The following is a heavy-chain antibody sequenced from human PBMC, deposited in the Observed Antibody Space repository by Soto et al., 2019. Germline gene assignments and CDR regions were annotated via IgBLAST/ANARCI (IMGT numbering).Heavy chain of an antibody. D-gene: IGHD2-8*01. CDR3: ARGPILYQQGVYFEY. CDR1: GGSFSGYY. Sequence: PSETLSLTCAVYGGSFSGYYWSWIRQPPGKGLEWIGEINHSGSTNYNPSLKSRVTISVDTSKNQFSLKLSSVTAADTAVYYCARGPILYQQGVYFEYWGQGTLVTVSS. J-gene: IGHJ4*02. V-gene: IGHV4-34*01. CDR2: INHSGST.